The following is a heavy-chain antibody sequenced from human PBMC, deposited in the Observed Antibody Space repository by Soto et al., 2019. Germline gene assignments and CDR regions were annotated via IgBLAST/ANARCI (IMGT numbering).Heavy chain of an antibody. CDR3: ANSLVVVVVAAISD. CDR1: GFTFDDYA. D-gene: IGHD2-15*01. V-gene: IGHV3-9*01. CDR2: ISWNSGSI. Sequence: EVQLVESGGGLVQPGRSLRLSCAASGFTFDDYAMHWVLQAPGKGLEWVSGISWNSGSIGYADSVKGRFTISRDNAKNSLYLQMNSLRAEDTALYYCANSLVVVVVAAISDWGQGTLVTVSS. J-gene: IGHJ4*02.